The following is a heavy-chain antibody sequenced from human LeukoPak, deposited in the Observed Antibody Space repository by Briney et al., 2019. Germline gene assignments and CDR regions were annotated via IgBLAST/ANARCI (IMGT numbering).Heavy chain of an antibody. CDR2: IYYSGST. D-gene: IGHD4-17*01. J-gene: IGHJ3*02. CDR3: ARSLRPRDAFDI. V-gene: IGHV4-59*08. CDR1: GGSVSSYY. Sequence: PSETLSLTCTVSGGSVSSYYWSWIRQPPGKGLEWIGYIYYSGSTNYNPSLKSRVTISVDTSKNQFSLKPSSVTAADTAVYYCARSLRPRDAFDIWGQGTMVTVSS.